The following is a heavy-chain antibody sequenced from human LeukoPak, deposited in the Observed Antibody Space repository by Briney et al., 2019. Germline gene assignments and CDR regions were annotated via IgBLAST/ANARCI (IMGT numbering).Heavy chain of an antibody. Sequence: GGSLRLSCAASGFTFSGSAIHWVRQASGKGLEWVGRIRSKANSYATAYAASVKGRFTISRDDSKNTAYLQMNGLKTEDTAVYYCTLRRIAVGYRGQGTLVTVSS. D-gene: IGHD6-19*01. V-gene: IGHV3-73*01. CDR2: IRSKANSYAT. J-gene: IGHJ4*02. CDR3: TLRRIAVGY. CDR1: GFTFSGSA.